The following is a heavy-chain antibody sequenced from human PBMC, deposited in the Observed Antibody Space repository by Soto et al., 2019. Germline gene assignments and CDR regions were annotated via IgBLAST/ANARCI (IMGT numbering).Heavy chain of an antibody. CDR3: AREGNLGRWLQPLDF. D-gene: IGHD5-12*01. Sequence: PSETLSLTCSVSGGSIETYYWSWMRQSPGKGLEWIGYISSSGSTTKYNPSLKSRVTMSVDTSKNQFSLRLISVTAADTAKYFCAREGNLGRWLQPLDFWGQGTLVTVSS. CDR1: GGSIETYY. V-gene: IGHV4-59*01. J-gene: IGHJ4*02. CDR2: ISSSGSTT.